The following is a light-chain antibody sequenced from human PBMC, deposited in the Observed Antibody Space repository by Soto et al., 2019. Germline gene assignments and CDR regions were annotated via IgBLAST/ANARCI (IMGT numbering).Light chain of an antibody. J-gene: IGKJ5*01. CDR1: QSVSSY. CDR3: QQRSNWRIT. CDR2: DES. Sequence: EIVLTQSPATLSLSPGERAILSCRASQSVSSYLAWYQQKPGQAHRLLIYDESNRATGIPARFSGSGSGTDFALTISSREPEDFAVYYCQQRSNWRITFCQGTRLEIK. V-gene: IGKV3-11*01.